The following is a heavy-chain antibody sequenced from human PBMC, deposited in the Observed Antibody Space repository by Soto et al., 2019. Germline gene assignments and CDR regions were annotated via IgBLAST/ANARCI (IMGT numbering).Heavy chain of an antibody. CDR1: GGTFSSYA. J-gene: IGHJ6*02. Sequence: QVQLVQSGAEVKKPGSSVKVSCKASGGTFSSYAISWVRQAPGQGLEWMGGIIPIFGTANYAQKFQGRVTITADESPSTAYMELSSLRSEDTAVYYCALPSSSSRGAYYYYGMDVWGQGTTVTVSS. CDR3: ALPSSSSRGAYYYYGMDV. CDR2: IIPIFGTA. V-gene: IGHV1-69*01. D-gene: IGHD6-6*01.